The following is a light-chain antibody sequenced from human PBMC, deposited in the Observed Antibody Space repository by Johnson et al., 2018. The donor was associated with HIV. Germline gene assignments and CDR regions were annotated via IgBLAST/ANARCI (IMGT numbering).Light chain of an antibody. J-gene: IGLJ1*01. Sequence: QSVLTQPPSVSAAPGQKVTISCSGSNSNIGNNYVSWYQQLPGTAPKLLIYENNKRPSGIPDRFSGYKSGTSATLGITGLQTGDEADYYCGTWDSSLSALYVFGTGTKVTVL. V-gene: IGLV1-51*02. CDR3: GTWDSSLSALYV. CDR1: NSNIGNNY. CDR2: ENN.